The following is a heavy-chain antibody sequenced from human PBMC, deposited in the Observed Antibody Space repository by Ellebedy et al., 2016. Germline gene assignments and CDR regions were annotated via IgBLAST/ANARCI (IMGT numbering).Heavy chain of an antibody. J-gene: IGHJ5*02. CDR1: GFTFSSYA. D-gene: IGHD2-15*01. CDR2: ISYDGSNK. V-gene: IGHV3-30-3*01. CDR3: ARERGCSGGSCYENWFDP. Sequence: GESLKISCAASGFTFSSYAMHWVRQAPGKGLEWVAVISYDGSNKYYADSVKGRFTISRDNSKNTLYLQMNSLRAEDTAVYYCARERGCSGGSCYENWFDPWGQGTLVTVSS.